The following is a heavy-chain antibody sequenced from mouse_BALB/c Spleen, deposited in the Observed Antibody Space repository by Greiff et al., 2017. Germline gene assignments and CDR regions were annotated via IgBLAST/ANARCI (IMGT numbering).Heavy chain of an antibody. J-gene: IGHJ4*01. D-gene: IGHD1-1*01. V-gene: IGHV3-8*02. CDR3: ARYTTVVATGAMDY. CDR1: GDSITSGY. CDR2: ISYSGST. Sequence: EVKLMESGPSLVKPSQTLSLTCSVTGDSITSGYWNWIRKFPGNKLEYMGYISYSGSTYYNPSLKSRISITRDTSKNQYYLQLNSVTTEDTATYYCARYTTVVATGAMDYWGQGTSVTVSS.